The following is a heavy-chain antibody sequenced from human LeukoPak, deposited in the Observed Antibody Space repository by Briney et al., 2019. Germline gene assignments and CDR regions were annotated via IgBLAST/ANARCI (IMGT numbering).Heavy chain of an antibody. V-gene: IGHV3-30*03. Sequence: GGSLRLSCAASGFTFSSYGMHWVRQAPGKGLEWVAVISYDGSNKYYADSVKGRFTISRDNAKNSLYLQMNSLRAEDTAVYYCARDEPYGSGTRWDYWGQGTLVTVSS. J-gene: IGHJ4*02. CDR2: ISYDGSNK. D-gene: IGHD3-10*01. CDR3: ARDEPYGSGTRWDY. CDR1: GFTFSSYG.